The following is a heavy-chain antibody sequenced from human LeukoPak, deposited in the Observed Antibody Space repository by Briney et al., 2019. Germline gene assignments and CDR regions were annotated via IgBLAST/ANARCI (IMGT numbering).Heavy chain of an antibody. Sequence: PGRSLRLSCTASGFTFGDYAMSWVRQAPGKGLMWVSRINSDGSITNYADSVKGRFTISRDNSKNTLYLQMNSLRAEDTAVYYCARDLEDSSPFGAFDMWGQGTMVTVSS. CDR1: GFTFGDYA. D-gene: IGHD3-22*01. CDR2: INSDGSIT. J-gene: IGHJ3*02. CDR3: ARDLEDSSPFGAFDM. V-gene: IGHV3-74*01.